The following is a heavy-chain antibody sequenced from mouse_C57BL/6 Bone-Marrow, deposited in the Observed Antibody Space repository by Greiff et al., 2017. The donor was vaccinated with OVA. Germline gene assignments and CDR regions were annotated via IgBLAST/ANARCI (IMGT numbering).Heavy chain of an antibody. V-gene: IGHV14-4*01. CDR2: IDPENGDT. J-gene: IGHJ3*01. CDR1: GFNIKDDY. D-gene: IGHD1-1*01. CDR3: TTYYYGSSLAWFAY. Sequence: EVMLVESGAELVRPGASVKLSCTASGFNIKDDYMHWVKQRPEQGLEWIGWIDPENGDTEYASKFQGKATITADTSSNTAYLQLSSLTSEDTAVYYCTTYYYGSSLAWFAYWGQGTLVTVSA.